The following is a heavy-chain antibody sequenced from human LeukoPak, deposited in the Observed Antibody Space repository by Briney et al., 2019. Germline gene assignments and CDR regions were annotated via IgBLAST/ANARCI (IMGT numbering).Heavy chain of an antibody. Sequence: ASVKVSCKASGYTFTGYYMHWGRQGPGEGVEWMGWINPNRGGTNYAQKFQGRVTMTRDTSISTAYMELNRLRSDDTAVYYCATPSGYGDYNYDYWGQATLVTASS. CDR2: INPNRGGT. CDR1: GYTFTGYY. V-gene: IGHV1-2*02. CDR3: ATPSGYGDYNYDY. D-gene: IGHD4-17*01. J-gene: IGHJ4*02.